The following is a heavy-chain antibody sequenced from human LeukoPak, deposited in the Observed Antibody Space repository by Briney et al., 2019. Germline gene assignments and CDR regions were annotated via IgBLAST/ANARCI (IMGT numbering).Heavy chain of an antibody. D-gene: IGHD1-26*01. CDR2: IYHSGST. V-gene: IGHV4-38-2*02. Sequence: PSETLSLTCTVSGYSISSGYYWGWIRQPPGQGLEWIGSIYHSGSTYYNPSLKSRVTISVDTSKNQFSLKLSSVTAADTAVYYCARLRWELLVADYWGQGTLVTVSS. J-gene: IGHJ4*02. CDR3: ARLRWELLVADY. CDR1: GYSISSGYY.